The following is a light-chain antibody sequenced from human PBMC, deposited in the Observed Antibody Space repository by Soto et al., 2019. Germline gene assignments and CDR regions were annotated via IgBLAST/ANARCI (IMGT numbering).Light chain of an antibody. J-gene: IGKJ1*01. CDR2: KVS. CDR3: MQATQSHWT. CDR1: QSLLHSDGNTY. V-gene: IGKV2-24*01. Sequence: DIVMAQTPLSSPVTLGQAASISCRSSQSLLHSDGNTYSSWFQQRPGQPPRLLIYKVSDRFSGVPDRFSGSGAGTDFTLTISRVEAEDVGIYYCMQATQSHWTFGQGTKVDIK.